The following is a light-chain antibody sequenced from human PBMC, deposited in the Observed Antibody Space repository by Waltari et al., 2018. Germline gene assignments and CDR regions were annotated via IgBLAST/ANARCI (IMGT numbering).Light chain of an antibody. CDR2: KAS. CDR3: QQYNSYAWT. Sequence: DIQMTQPPSTLSASVGARVTLTCRANQSISSWLAWYQQKPGKAPKLLIYKASSLESGVPSRFSGSGSGTECTLTISSLQPDDFATYYCQQYNSYAWTFGQGTKVEIK. J-gene: IGKJ1*01. CDR1: QSISSW. V-gene: IGKV1-5*03.